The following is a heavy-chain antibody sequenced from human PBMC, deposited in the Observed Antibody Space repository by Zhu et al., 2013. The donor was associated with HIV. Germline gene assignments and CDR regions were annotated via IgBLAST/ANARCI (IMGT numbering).Heavy chain of an antibody. CDR3: ARVLRWSSSSQGYYYGMDV. CDR2: IIPIFGTA. D-gene: IGHD6-6*01. V-gene: IGHV1-69*01. CDR1: GGTFSSYA. J-gene: IGHJ6*02. Sequence: QVQLVQSGAEVKKPGSSVKVSCKASGGTFSSYAISWVRQAPGQGLEWMGGIIPIFGTANYAQKFQGRVTITADESTSTAYMELSSLRSEDTAVYYCARVLRWSSSSQGYYYGMDVWGQGTTVTVSS.